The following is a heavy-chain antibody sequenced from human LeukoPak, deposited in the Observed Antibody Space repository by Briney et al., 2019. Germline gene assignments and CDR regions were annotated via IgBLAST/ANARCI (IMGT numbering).Heavy chain of an antibody. CDR3: GKTSVGYSSGRYPGWPVDY. CDR2: IFGSGGSP. J-gene: IGHJ4*02. D-gene: IGHD2-15*01. Sequence: GGSLRLSCAASGFTFNSYAMYWVRQAPGKGLEWISGIFGSGGSPHYADSVKGRFTISRDNSQEIVYLQLDSLRVEDTALYYCGKTSVGYSSGRYPGWPVDYWGQGALVTVSS. V-gene: IGHV3-23*01. CDR1: GFTFNSYA.